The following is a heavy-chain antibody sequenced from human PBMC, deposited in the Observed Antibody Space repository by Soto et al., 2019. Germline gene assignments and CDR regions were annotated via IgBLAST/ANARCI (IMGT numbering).Heavy chain of an antibody. CDR2: IIPIFGTA. CDR3: ARDRWEVGVVAAAHNWFAP. D-gene: IGHD2-15*01. J-gene: IGHJ5*02. Sequence: ASVKVSCKASGGTFSSYAISWVRQAPGQGLEWMGGIIPIFGTANYAQKFQGRVTITADESTSTAYMELSSLRSEDTAVYYCARDRWEVGVVAAAHNWFAPSGQGTLVPVSS. CDR1: GGTFSSYA. V-gene: IGHV1-69*13.